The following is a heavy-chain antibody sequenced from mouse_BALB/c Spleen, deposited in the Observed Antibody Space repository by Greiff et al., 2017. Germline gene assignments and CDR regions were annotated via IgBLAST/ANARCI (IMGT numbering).Heavy chain of an antibody. Sequence: EVKLMESGPGLVKPSQSLSLTCTVTGYSITSDYAWNWIRQFPGNKLEWMGYISYSGSTSYNPSLKSRISITRDTSKNQFFLQLNSVTTEDTATYYCAKVYYYGSSYAMDYWGQGTSVTVSS. J-gene: IGHJ4*01. CDR2: ISYSGST. CDR1: GYSITSDYA. CDR3: AKVYYYGSSYAMDY. V-gene: IGHV3-2*02. D-gene: IGHD1-1*01.